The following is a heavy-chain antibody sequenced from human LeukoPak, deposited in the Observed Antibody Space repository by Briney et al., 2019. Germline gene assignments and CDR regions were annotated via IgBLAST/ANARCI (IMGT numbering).Heavy chain of an antibody. CDR1: GGSFSGYY. V-gene: IGHV4-34*01. J-gene: IGHJ3*02. D-gene: IGHD3-3*01. Sequence: KPSETLSLTCAVYGGSFSGYYWSWIRQPPGKGLEWIGEINHSGSTNYNPSLKSRVTISVDTSKNQFSLKLSSVTAADTAVYYCAREYDFWSGYYVDAFDIWGQGTMVTVSS. CDR3: AREYDFWSGYYVDAFDI. CDR2: INHSGST.